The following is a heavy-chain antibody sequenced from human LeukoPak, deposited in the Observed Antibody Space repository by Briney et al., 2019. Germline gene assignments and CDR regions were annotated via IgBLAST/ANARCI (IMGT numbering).Heavy chain of an antibody. CDR3: ALPGYQTPLRY. CDR1: GGSFSYYY. CDR2: INHSGST. Sequence: SETLSLTCAVYGGSFSYYYWSWIRQPPGKGLEWIGEINHSGSTNYNPSLKSRVTISVDTSKNQFSLKLSSVTAADTAVYYCALPGYQTPLRYWGQGTLVTVSS. V-gene: IGHV4-34*01. D-gene: IGHD2-2*01. J-gene: IGHJ4*02.